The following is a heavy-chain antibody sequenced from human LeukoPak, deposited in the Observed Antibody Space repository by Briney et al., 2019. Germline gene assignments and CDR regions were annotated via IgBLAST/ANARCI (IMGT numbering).Heavy chain of an antibody. J-gene: IGHJ4*02. D-gene: IGHD4-23*01. CDR1: GYTFTGYY. Sequence: ASVTVSFKASGYTFTGYYMHWVRQAPGQGLEWMGWINPNSGGTNYAQKFQGRVTMTRDTSISTAYMELSRLRSDDTAVYYCARANYGGNALIDYWGQGTLVTVSS. CDR2: INPNSGGT. V-gene: IGHV1-2*02. CDR3: ARANYGGNALIDY.